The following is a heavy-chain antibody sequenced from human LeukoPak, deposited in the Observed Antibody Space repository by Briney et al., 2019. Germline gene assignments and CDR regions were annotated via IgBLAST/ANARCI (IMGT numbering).Heavy chain of an antibody. Sequence: SETLSLTCAVYGGSFSDYYWSWIRQPPGKGLEWIGEINHSGSTNYNPSLKSRVTISVDTSKNQFSLKLSSVTAADTAVYYCARGRTGVVVVPAARYYMDVWGKGTTVTVSS. J-gene: IGHJ6*03. V-gene: IGHV4-34*01. CDR2: INHSGST. D-gene: IGHD2-2*01. CDR3: ARGRTGVVVVPAARYYMDV. CDR1: GGSFSDYY.